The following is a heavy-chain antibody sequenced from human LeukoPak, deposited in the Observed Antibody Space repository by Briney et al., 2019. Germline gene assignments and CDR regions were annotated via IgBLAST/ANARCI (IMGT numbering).Heavy chain of an antibody. CDR3: ARAKYGSGSFSYFFYMDV. CDR1: GYTFTSYD. D-gene: IGHD3-10*01. Sequence: ASVKVSCKASGYTFTSYDINWVRQATGQGLEWMGWINPNSGGTNYAQKFQGRVSMTRDTSISTAYVELSRLKSDDTAVYYCARAKYGSGSFSYFFYMDVWAKGTTVTISS. V-gene: IGHV1-2*02. J-gene: IGHJ6*03. CDR2: INPNSGGT.